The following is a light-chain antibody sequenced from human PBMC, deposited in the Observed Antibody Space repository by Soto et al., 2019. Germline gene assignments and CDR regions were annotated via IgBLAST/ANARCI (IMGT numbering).Light chain of an antibody. V-gene: IGLV2-14*01. CDR2: EVT. CDR1: SSDIGNYNY. CDR3: SSYIRISSSWV. Sequence: QSALTQPASVSGSPGQSITISCTGTSSDIGNYNYVSWYQQHPGKAPKLIIYEVTNRPSGVSDRFSGSKSGNTASLTISGLQAEDEADYHCSSYIRISSSWVFGGGTQLTVL. J-gene: IGLJ3*02.